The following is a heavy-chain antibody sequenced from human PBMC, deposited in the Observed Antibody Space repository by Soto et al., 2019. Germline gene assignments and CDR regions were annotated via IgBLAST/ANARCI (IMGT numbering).Heavy chain of an antibody. CDR3: ARSRYYYDSSGYIYDY. CDR2: IYYSGST. D-gene: IGHD3-22*01. CDR1: GGSISSGDYY. V-gene: IGHV4-30-4*01. Sequence: QVQLQESGPGLVKPSQTLSLTCTVSGGSISSGDYYWSWIRQPPGKGLEWIGYIYYSGSTYYNPSLKSRVTISXXTXKXXFSLKLSSVTAADTAVYYCARSRYYYDSSGYIYDYWGQGTLVTVSS. J-gene: IGHJ4*02.